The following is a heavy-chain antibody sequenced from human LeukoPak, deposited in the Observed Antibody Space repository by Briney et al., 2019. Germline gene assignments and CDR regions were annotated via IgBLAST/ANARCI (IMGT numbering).Heavy chain of an antibody. D-gene: IGHD2-15*01. CDR1: GYTFTSYY. CDR3: ARDSCSGGSCYYYFDH. J-gene: IGHJ4*02. Sequence: ASVKVSCKASGYTFTSYYMHWVRQAPGQGLEWVGIINPSGGSTSYAQKFQGRVTMTRDTSTSTVYMGLSSLRSEDTAVYYCARDSCSGGSCYYYFDHWGQGTLVTVSS. CDR2: INPSGGST. V-gene: IGHV1-46*01.